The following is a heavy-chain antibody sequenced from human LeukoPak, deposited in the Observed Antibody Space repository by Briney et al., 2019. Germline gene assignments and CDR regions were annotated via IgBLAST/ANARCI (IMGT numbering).Heavy chain of an antibody. CDR2: IFYSGST. CDR3: ASRSPPGETGYFDY. Sequence: SETLSLTCTVSGASISSGNHYWTWNRQLPGKGLEWIGYIFYSGSTYYNPSLKSRVTISVDTSNNQFSLKLNSVTAADTAVYYCASRSPPGETGYFDYWGQGTLVTVSS. V-gene: IGHV4-31*03. CDR1: GASISSGNHY. D-gene: IGHD2-21*01. J-gene: IGHJ4*02.